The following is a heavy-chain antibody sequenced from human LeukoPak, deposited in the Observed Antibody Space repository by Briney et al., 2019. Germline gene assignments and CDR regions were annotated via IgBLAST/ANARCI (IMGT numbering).Heavy chain of an antibody. J-gene: IGHJ4*02. CDR1: GFTFSDYA. D-gene: IGHD3-10*01. V-gene: IGHV3-23*01. CDR3: ARKAGYYYGSGDH. Sequence: PGGSLRLSCAVSGFTFSDYAMSWVRQAPGKGLEWVSHISGSGGSTYYADSVKGRFTISRDNSKNTLYLQMNSLRAEDTAVYYCARKAGYYYGSGDHWGQGTLVTVSS. CDR2: ISGSGGST.